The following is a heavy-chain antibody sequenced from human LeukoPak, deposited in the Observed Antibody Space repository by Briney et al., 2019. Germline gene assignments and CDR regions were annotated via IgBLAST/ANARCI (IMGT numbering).Heavy chain of an antibody. CDR1: GGSFSGYY. CDR3: AKKPRGVYGDYLLFDY. CDR2: INHSGST. J-gene: IGHJ4*02. Sequence: SETLSLTCAVYGGSFSGYYWSWIRQPPGKGLEWIGEINHSGSTNYNPSLKSRVTISVDTSKNQFSLKLSSVTAADTAVYYCAKKPRGVYGDYLLFDYWGQGTLVTVSS. D-gene: IGHD4-17*01. V-gene: IGHV4-34*01.